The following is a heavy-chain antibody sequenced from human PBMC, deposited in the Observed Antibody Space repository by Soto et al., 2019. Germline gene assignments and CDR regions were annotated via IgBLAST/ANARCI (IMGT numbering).Heavy chain of an antibody. Sequence: QVPLVQSGAEVRKPGSSVKVSCKASGGTFSRHAISGVRQAPGQGLEWMGGIIPIFGTANHAQKFQGRVTIIADESTSTVYMELSSLRSEDTAMYYCARGWGYDSNDYYYAYWGQGTLVIVSS. CDR3: ARGWGYDSNDYYYAY. D-gene: IGHD3-22*01. J-gene: IGHJ4*02. CDR1: GGTFSRHA. V-gene: IGHV1-69*01. CDR2: IIPIFGTA.